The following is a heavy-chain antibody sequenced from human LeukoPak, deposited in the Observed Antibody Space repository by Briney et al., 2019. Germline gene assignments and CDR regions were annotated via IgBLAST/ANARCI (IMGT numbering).Heavy chain of an antibody. CDR3: ARKRIAVGAWFDP. Sequence: SETLSLTCTVSGGSISSYYWSWIRQPPGKGLEWIGYIYYSGSTNYNPSLKSRVTISVDTSKNQFSLKLSSVTAADTAVYYCARKRIAVGAWFDPWGQGTLVTVSS. CDR2: IYYSGST. CDR1: GGSISSYY. D-gene: IGHD6-19*01. J-gene: IGHJ5*02. V-gene: IGHV4-59*08.